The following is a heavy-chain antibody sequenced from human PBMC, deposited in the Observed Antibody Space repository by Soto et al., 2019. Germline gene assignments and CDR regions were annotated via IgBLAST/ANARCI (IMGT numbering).Heavy chain of an antibody. V-gene: IGHV4-34*01. Sequence: QVQLVESGGGVVQPGRSLRLSCAASGFTFSSYGMHWVRQAPGKGLEWIGEINHSGSTNYNPSLKSRVTISVDTSKNHFSLKLSSVTAADTALYYCARDVAYSSSWYGYWGQGTLVTVSS. J-gene: IGHJ4*02. D-gene: IGHD6-13*01. CDR2: INHSGST. CDR1: GFTFSSYG. CDR3: ARDVAYSSSWYGY.